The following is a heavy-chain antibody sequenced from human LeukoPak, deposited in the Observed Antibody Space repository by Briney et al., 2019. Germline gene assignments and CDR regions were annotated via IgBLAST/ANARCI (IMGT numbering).Heavy chain of an antibody. CDR3: ARLAPDYADYWFDP. D-gene: IGHD4-17*01. V-gene: IGHV5-51*01. J-gene: IGHJ5*02. Sequence: GGSLKISCKTSGYDFSSKWIGWVRQMPGKGLDWMGIIYPTDSITKYSPSFQGHVTMSVDTSVNTAYLQWTSLKASDTAIYYCARLAPDYADYWFDPWGQGTLVTVSS. CDR1: GYDFSSKW. CDR2: IYPTDSIT.